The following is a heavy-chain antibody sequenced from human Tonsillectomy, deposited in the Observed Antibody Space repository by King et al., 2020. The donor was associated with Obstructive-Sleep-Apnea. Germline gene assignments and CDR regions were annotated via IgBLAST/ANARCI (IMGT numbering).Heavy chain of an antibody. CDR2: IHWDDDK. D-gene: IGHD3-10*01. V-gene: IGHV2-5*02. J-gene: IGHJ4*02. CDR3: ARLHHHGSGSYLGPFDF. Sequence: TLKESGPTLVKPTQTLTLTCTFSGFSLSTTGVGVGWIRQPPGKALEWLALIHWDDDKRYRPSLKSRLTITKDTSKNQVVLTMTNMNPVDTATYYCARLHHHGSGSYLGPFDFWGQGTLVTVPS. CDR1: GFSLSTTGVG.